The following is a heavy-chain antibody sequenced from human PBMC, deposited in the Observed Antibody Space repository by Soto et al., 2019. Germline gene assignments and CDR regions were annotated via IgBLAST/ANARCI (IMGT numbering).Heavy chain of an antibody. CDR2: IYYSGST. J-gene: IGHJ5*02. CDR3: ARHPSDFWFDP. V-gene: IGHV4-39*01. Sequence: PSATLYLTCTVSGGSISSSSYFWGWIRQPPGKGLERIGSIYYSGSTYYNPSLRSRVTVSVDTSKNQFSLKLISVTAADTAVYYCARHPSDFWFDPWGQGTLVTVS. D-gene: IGHD2-21*02. CDR1: GGSISSSSYF.